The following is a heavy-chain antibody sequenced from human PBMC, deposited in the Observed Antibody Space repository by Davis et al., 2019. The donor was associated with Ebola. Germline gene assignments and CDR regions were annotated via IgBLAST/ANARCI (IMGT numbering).Heavy chain of an antibody. D-gene: IGHD3-10*01. V-gene: IGHV4-34*01. Sequence: SETLSPTCGVFGGSFSGYYWTWIRQSPGKGLEWLGEINEGGYTNYNPSLKSRVTISIDTSKNQFSLKLTSVTAADTAVYYCAREGPGYWGQGTLVTVSS. CDR1: GGSFSGYY. CDR3: AREGPGY. CDR2: INEGGYT. J-gene: IGHJ4*02.